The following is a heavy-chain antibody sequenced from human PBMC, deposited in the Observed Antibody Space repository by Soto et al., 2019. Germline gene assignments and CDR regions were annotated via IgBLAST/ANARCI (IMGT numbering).Heavy chain of an antibody. Sequence: GGSLRLSCAASGFSFSSFWMDWVRQAPGKGLEWVANINPDGSGKHYVDSVKGRFTISRDNAKNSLYLQVSSLTAEDSALYYCSRSLDSWGQGTRVTVSS. CDR2: INPDGSGK. V-gene: IGHV3-7*01. CDR3: SRSLDS. J-gene: IGHJ4*02. CDR1: GFSFSSFW.